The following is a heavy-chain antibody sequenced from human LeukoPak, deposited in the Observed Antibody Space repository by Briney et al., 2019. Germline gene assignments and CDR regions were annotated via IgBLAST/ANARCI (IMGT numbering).Heavy chain of an antibody. J-gene: IGHJ4*02. Sequence: PSETLSLTCAISGGSISSGGYSWSWIRQPPGKGLEWIGYIYHSGSTYYNPSHKSRVTISVDRSKNQFSLKLSSVTAADTAVYYCARARQGCSGGSCYVYFDYWGQGTLVTVSS. D-gene: IGHD2-15*01. CDR3: ARARQGCSGGSCYVYFDY. V-gene: IGHV4-30-2*01. CDR1: GGSISSGGYS. CDR2: IYHSGST.